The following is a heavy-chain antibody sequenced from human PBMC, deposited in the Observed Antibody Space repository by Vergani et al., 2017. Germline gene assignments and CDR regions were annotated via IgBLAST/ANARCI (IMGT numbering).Heavy chain of an antibody. D-gene: IGHD5-24*01. CDR1: GGTFSSYA. V-gene: IGHV1-46*01. Sequence: QVQLVQSGAEVKKPGASVKVSCKASGGTFSSYAISWVRQAPGQGLEWMGIINPSGGSTSYAQKFQGRVTMTRDTSTSTVYMELSSLRSEDTAVYYCARDAEMATIYWFDPWGQGTLVTVSS. CDR2: INPSGGST. J-gene: IGHJ5*02. CDR3: ARDAEMATIYWFDP.